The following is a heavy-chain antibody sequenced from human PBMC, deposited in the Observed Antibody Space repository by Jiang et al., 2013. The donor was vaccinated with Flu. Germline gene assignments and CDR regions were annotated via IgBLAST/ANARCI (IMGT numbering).Heavy chain of an antibody. CDR2: TRNKANSYTT. J-gene: IGHJ4*02. V-gene: IGHV3-72*01. CDR1: GFTFSDHY. D-gene: IGHD1-1*01. CDR3: ARGGMTPFDY. Sequence: EVQLLESGGGLVQPGGSLRLSCAASGFTFSDHYMDWVRQAPGKGLEWVGRTRNKANSYTTEYAASVKGRFTISRDDSKNSLYLQMNSLKTEDTAVYYCARGGMTPFDYWGQGTLVTVSS.